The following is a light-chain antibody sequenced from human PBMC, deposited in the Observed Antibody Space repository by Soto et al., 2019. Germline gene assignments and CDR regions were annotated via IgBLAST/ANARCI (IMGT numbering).Light chain of an antibody. V-gene: IGLV1-44*01. Sequence: QSVLTQPPSASGTPGQRVTISCSGSRSNIGSNLVNWYQQLPGTAPKLLMYNNNQRPSGVPDRFSGSKSGTSASLAISGLQSEDEADYHCAAWDDCLNGLVFGGGTKLTVL. J-gene: IGLJ3*02. CDR3: AAWDDCLNGLV. CDR2: NNN. CDR1: RSNIGSNL.